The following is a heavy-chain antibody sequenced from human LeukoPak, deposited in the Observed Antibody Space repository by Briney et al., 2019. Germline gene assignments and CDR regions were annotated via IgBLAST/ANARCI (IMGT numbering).Heavy chain of an antibody. CDR1: GFTFSNYG. J-gene: IGHJ4*02. CDR2: ISSSSSTI. Sequence: GGSLRLSCAASGFTFSNYGMNWVRQAPGKGLEWLSYISSSSSTIYYAASVKGRFTISRDNAKNSLYPQMNSLRVEDTAVYYCARPQYGSGTYLVDYWGQGTLVTVSS. D-gene: IGHD3-10*01. V-gene: IGHV3-48*01. CDR3: ARPQYGSGTYLVDY.